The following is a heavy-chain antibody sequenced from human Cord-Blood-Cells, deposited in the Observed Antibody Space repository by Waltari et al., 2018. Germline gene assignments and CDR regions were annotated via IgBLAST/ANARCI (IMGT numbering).Heavy chain of an antibody. CDR1: GYTLTELS. V-gene: IGHV1-24*01. D-gene: IGHD2-2*02. CDR3: ATAGKGCSSTSCYTEFDY. J-gene: IGHJ4*02. CDR2: FDPEDGET. Sequence: QVQLVQSGAEVKKPGASVKVSCKVSGYTLTELSMHWVRQAPGQGLEWMGGFDPEDGETIYAPKCQGRVTMTEDTSTDTAYMELSSLRSEDTAVYYCATAGKGCSSTSCYTEFDYWGQGTLVTVSS.